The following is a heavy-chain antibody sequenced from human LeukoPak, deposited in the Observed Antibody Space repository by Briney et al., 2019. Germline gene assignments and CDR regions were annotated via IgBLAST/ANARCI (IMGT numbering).Heavy chain of an antibody. V-gene: IGHV3-48*04. D-gene: IGHD3-10*01. CDR2: ISSTSRNI. CDR3: AREWRGSGDY. CDR1: GFTFSSFS. J-gene: IGHJ4*02. Sequence: GGSLRLSCSASGFTFSSFSMFWVRQAPGKGLEWLSYISSTSRNIYYADSVKGRFTVPRDNAKNSLFLQMNSLRAEDTAIYYCAREWRGSGDYWGQGTLVTVSS.